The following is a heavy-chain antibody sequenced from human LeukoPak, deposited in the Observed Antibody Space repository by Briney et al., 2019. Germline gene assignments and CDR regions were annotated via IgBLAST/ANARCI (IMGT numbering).Heavy chain of an antibody. CDR3: ARDRGSGWYSLEY. J-gene: IGHJ4*02. CDR2: IVPALGTA. Sequence: ASVKVSCKTSGGSVRGYSISWVRQAPGEGLEWMGMIVPALGTADCAQRFQGRASITTDESTGITYMELRSLRSEDTAVYYCARDRGSGWYSLEYWGQGTLVTVSS. D-gene: IGHD6-19*01. V-gene: IGHV1-69*16. CDR1: GGSVRGYS.